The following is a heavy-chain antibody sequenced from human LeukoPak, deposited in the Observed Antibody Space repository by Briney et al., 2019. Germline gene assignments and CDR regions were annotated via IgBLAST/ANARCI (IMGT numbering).Heavy chain of an antibody. J-gene: IGHJ4*02. Sequence: PGGSLRLSCVASGFSLSSYEMNWARQAPGKGLEWVSYTSSSGSVIYYADSVKGRFTISRDNAKNSLYLQMESLRAEDTAVYFCARDRRYTYGYYFDYWGQGTLVTVSS. CDR1: GFSLSSYE. D-gene: IGHD5-18*01. CDR2: TSSSGSVI. CDR3: ARDRRYTYGYYFDY. V-gene: IGHV3-48*03.